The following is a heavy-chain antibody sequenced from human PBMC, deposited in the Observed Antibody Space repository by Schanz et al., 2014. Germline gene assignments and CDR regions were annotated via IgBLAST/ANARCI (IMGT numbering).Heavy chain of an antibody. CDR2: VSSDGNND. D-gene: IGHD3-10*01. V-gene: IGHV3-30*18. J-gene: IGHJ5*01. Sequence: VQLVESGGGLVQPGGSLRLSCSASGFTFSIYAMHWVRQAPGKGLEWVALVSSDGNNDYYTDSVKGRFTISRDNSKNTVHLQMNSLRAEDTAVYYCAKQHIVRGVIYLNWFDSWGQGTLGTVSS. CDR3: AKQHIVRGVIYLNWFDS. CDR1: GFTFSIYA.